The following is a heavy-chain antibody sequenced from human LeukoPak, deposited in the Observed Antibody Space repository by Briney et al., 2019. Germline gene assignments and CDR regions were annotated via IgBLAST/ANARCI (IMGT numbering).Heavy chain of an antibody. V-gene: IGHV3-30*18. D-gene: IGHD6-19*01. CDR2: ISYDGSNK. CDR1: GFTFSSYG. J-gene: IGHJ3*02. Sequence: GGSLRLSCAASGFTFSSYGMHWVRQAPGKGLEWVAVISYDGSNKYYADSVKGRFTISRDNAKNSLYLQMNSLRAEDTALYYCAKDIDVAVADDAFDIWGQGTMVTVSS. CDR3: AKDIDVAVADDAFDI.